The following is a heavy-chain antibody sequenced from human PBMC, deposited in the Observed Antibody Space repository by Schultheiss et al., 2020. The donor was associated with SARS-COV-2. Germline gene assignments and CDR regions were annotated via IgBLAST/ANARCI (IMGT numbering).Heavy chain of an antibody. CDR3: ARDPDGAGPDY. V-gene: IGHV3-23*01. J-gene: IGHJ4*02. CDR2: ISDGGGTT. D-gene: IGHD1-26*01. Sequence: GGSLRLSCAASGFTFSNYAMSWVRQAPGKGLEWVSLISDGGGTTYYGESIKGRFTISRDIAKKSLYLQMNSLRAEDTAVYYCARDPDGAGPDYWGQGTLVTVSS. CDR1: GFTFSNYA.